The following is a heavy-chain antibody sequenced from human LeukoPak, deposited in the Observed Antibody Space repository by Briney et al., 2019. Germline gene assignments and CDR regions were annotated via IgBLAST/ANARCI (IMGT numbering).Heavy chain of an antibody. V-gene: IGHV3-30*03. CDR1: GFTFSSYS. Sequence: GRSLRLTCAASGFTFSSYSMHWVRQAPGKGLEWVAVISYDGSNKYYADSVKGRFTISRDNSKNTLYLQMNSLRAEDTAVYYCASDPFLTYYFDYWGQGTLVTVSS. D-gene: IGHD2/OR15-2a*01. CDR3: ASDPFLTYYFDY. CDR2: ISYDGSNK. J-gene: IGHJ4*02.